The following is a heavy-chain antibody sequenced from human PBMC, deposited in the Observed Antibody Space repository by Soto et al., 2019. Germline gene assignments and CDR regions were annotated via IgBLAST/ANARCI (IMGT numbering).Heavy chain of an antibody. CDR3: ARRKGDYCDSSGYHYYFDY. V-gene: IGHV1-2*02. Sequence: QVQLVQSGAAVKKPGASVKVSCKASGYTFTDYYVHWVRQAPGQGLEWMGWINPNSGGTKSAQKFQGRVTMTRDTSISTAYMELSRLRSDDTAVYYCARRKGDYCDSSGYHYYFDYWGQGTLVTVSS. D-gene: IGHD3-22*01. J-gene: IGHJ4*02. CDR2: INPNSGGT. CDR1: GYTFTDYY.